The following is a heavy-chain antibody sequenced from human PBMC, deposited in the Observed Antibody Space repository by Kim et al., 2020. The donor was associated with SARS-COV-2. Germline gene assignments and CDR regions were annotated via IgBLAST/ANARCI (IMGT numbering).Heavy chain of an antibody. CDR2: IIPIFGTA. J-gene: IGHJ4*02. Sequence: SVKVSCKASGGTFSSYAISWVRQAPGQGLEWMGGIIPIFGTANYAQKFQGRVTITADESTSTAYMELSSLRSEDTAVYYCASTWNRGRSYFDYWGQGTLVTVSS. CDR3: ASTWNRGRSYFDY. CDR1: GGTFSSYA. V-gene: IGHV1-69*13. D-gene: IGHD1-1*01.